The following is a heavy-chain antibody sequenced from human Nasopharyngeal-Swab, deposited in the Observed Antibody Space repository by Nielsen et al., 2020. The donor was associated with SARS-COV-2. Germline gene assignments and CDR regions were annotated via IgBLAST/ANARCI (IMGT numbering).Heavy chain of an antibody. CDR1: GFTFSSYW. D-gene: IGHD6-13*01. CDR3: ARDSDIPYSGYGMDV. V-gene: IGHV3-7*01. J-gene: IGHJ6*02. CDR2: IKQDGSEK. Sequence: GESLKISCAASGFTFSSYWMSWVRQAPGKGLEWVANIKQDGSEKYYVDSVKGRFTISRDNAKNSLYLQMSSLRAEDTAVYYCARDSDIPYSGYGMDVWGQGTTVTVSS.